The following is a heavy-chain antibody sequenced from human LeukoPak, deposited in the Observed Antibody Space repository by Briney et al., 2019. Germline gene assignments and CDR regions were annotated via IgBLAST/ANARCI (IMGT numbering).Heavy chain of an antibody. J-gene: IGHJ4*02. D-gene: IGHD3-16*01. Sequence: GGSLRLSCAASGFTFSSYSMNWVRQAPGKGLEWVSSISSSSSCIYYADSVKGRFTISRDNAKNSLYLQMNSLRAEDTAVYYCARDSVSGGADYWGQGTLVTVSS. CDR1: GFTFSSYS. CDR2: ISSSSSCI. CDR3: ARDSVSGGADY. V-gene: IGHV3-21*01.